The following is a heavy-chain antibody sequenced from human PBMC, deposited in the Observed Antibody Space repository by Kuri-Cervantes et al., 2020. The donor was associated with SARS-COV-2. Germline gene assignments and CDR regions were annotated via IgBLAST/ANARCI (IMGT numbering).Heavy chain of an antibody. CDR1: GFTFSNAW. V-gene: IGHV3-15*01. J-gene: IGHJ3*02. D-gene: IGHD3-3*01. CDR2: IKSKTDGGTT. CDR3: ARDTIFGVVIRESSAFDI. Sequence: GGSLRLSCAASGFTFSNAWMSWVRQAPGKGLEWVGRIKSKTDGGTTDYAAPVKGRFTISRDDSKNTLYLQMNSLKTEDTAVYYCARDTIFGVVIRESSAFDIWGQGTMVTVSS.